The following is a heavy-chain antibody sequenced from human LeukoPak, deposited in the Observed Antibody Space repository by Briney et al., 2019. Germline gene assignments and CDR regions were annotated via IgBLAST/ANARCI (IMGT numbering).Heavy chain of an antibody. J-gene: IGHJ6*03. CDR3: ASSRGYSSSLWYYYMDV. CDR1: GGTFSGYY. Sequence: PSETLPLTCAVYGGTFSGYYWSWIRQPPGKGLEWIGEINHSGTTNYNPSLKSRVTISIDTSKNQFSLKLSSVTAADTGVYYCASSRGYSSSLWYYYMDVWGKGTTVTVSS. CDR2: INHSGTT. V-gene: IGHV4-34*01. D-gene: IGHD6-13*01.